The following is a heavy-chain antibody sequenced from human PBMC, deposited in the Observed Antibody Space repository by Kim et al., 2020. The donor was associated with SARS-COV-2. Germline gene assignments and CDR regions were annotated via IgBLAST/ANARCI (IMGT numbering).Heavy chain of an antibody. J-gene: IGHJ6*02. CDR2: TRNKARGYTT. V-gene: IGHV3-72*01. CDR1: GFSDSDYY. Sequence: GGSLRLSCVASGFSDSDYYMDWVRQAPAKGLEWVGRTRNKARGYTTDYAASVRGRFSLSRENSKNSLYLQMNSLKTEDTAVYYCTRGLRFLDMDVWGQGTTVTVSS. CDR3: TRGLRFLDMDV. D-gene: IGHD3-3*01.